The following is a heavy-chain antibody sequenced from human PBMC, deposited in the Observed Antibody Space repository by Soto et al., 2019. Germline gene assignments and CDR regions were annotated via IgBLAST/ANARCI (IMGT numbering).Heavy chain of an antibody. D-gene: IGHD3-3*01. CDR1: GGSISSYY. J-gene: IGHJ6*03. CDR3: ARGYYDFWSGYSYDYYYMDV. CDR2: IYYSGST. V-gene: IGHV4-59*01. Sequence: SETLSLTCTVSGGSISSYYWSWIRQPPGKGLEWIGYIYYSGSTNYNPSLKSRVTISVDTSKNQFSLKLSSVTAADTAVYYCARGYYDFWSGYSYDYYYMDVWGKGTTVTVSS.